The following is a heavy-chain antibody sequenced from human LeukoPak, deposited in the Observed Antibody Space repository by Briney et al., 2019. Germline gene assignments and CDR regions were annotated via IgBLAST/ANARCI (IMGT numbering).Heavy chain of an antibody. CDR3: ARAGFFGSGTYLYDY. Sequence: PGGSLRLSCAASGFTFSSYWMHWVRQATGKGLVWVSGINSDGYSTSHADSVKGRFTISRDNAKSTLYLQMNSLRDEDTAVYYCARAGFFGSGTYLYDYWGQGTLVTVSS. CDR1: GFTFSSYW. CDR2: INSDGYST. V-gene: IGHV3-74*01. D-gene: IGHD3-10*01. J-gene: IGHJ4*02.